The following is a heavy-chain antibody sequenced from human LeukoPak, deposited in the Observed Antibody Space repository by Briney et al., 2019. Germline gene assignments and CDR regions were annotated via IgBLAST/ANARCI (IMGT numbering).Heavy chain of an antibody. D-gene: IGHD3-22*01. V-gene: IGHV3-7*01. Sequence: GGSLRLSCAASGLTFSTYWMSWVRQAPGGGLEWVANINQDGSERNYVDSVKGRFTISRDNAKNSLYLQMNSLRAEDTAVYYCASSYYYDGDYWGQGTLVTASS. CDR3: ASSYYYDGDY. CDR2: INQDGSER. J-gene: IGHJ4*02. CDR1: GLTFSTYW.